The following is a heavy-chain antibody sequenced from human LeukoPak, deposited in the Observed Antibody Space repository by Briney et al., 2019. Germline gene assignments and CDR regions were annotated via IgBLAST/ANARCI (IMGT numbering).Heavy chain of an antibody. V-gene: IGHV4-59*01. CDR2: IYYSGST. Sequence: SETLSLTCTVSNGSINTYYWSWIRQPPGKGLEWIGYIYYSGSTNYNPSLKSRVTISVGTSKNQFSLKLSSVTAADTAVYYCAREGGFGEQLGYFDYWGQGTLVTVSS. D-gene: IGHD3-10*01. J-gene: IGHJ4*02. CDR3: AREGGFGEQLGYFDY. CDR1: NGSINTYY.